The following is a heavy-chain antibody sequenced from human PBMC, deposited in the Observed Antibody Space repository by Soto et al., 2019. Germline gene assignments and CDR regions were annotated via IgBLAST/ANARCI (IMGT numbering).Heavy chain of an antibody. J-gene: IGHJ5*02. CDR3: ARDHVLRFLEWSANWFDP. V-gene: IGHV1-18*01. CDR2: ISAYNGNT. Sequence: QVQLVQSGAEVKKPGASMKVSCKASGYTFTSYGISWVRQAPGQGLEWMGWISAYNGNTNYAQKLQGRVTMTTDTSTSTAYMELRSLRSDDTAVYYCARDHVLRFLEWSANWFDPWGQGTLVTVSS. CDR1: GYTFTSYG. D-gene: IGHD3-3*01.